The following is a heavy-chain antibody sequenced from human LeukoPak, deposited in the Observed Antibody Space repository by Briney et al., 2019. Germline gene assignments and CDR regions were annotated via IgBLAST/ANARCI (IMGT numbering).Heavy chain of an antibody. CDR3: ARDVRWASVRYYGMDV. CDR2: IIPIFGTA. V-gene: IGHV1-69*13. Sequence: SVKVSCKASGGTFSSYAISWVRQAPGQGLEWMGGIIPIFGTANYAQKFQGRVTITADESTSTAYMELSSLRSEDTAVYYCARDVRWASVRYYGMDVWGQGATVTVSS. D-gene: IGHD3-10*01. CDR1: GGTFSSYA. J-gene: IGHJ6*02.